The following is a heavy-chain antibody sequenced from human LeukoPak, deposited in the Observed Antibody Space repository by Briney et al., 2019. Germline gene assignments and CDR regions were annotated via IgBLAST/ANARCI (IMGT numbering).Heavy chain of an antibody. CDR2: ISGSGGST. Sequence: GGSLRLSCAASGFTFSSYAMSWVRQAPGKGLEWVSAISGSGGSTYYADSVKGRFTISRDNSKNTLYPQMNSLRAEDTAVYYCAKDYSAIMITFGGPIDYWGQGTLVTVSS. CDR1: GFTFSSYA. J-gene: IGHJ4*02. D-gene: IGHD3-16*01. V-gene: IGHV3-23*01. CDR3: AKDYSAIMITFGGPIDY.